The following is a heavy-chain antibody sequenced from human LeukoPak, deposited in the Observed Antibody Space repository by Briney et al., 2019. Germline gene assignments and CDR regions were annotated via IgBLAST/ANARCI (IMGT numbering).Heavy chain of an antibody. CDR3: ATRKGGSYGFPANYYYYMDV. V-gene: IGHV1-69*05. J-gene: IGHJ6*03. Sequence: SVKVSCKASGGTSSSYAISRVRQAPGQGLEWMGGIIPIFGTANYAQKFQGRVTITTDESTSTAYMELSSLRSEDTAVYYCATRKGGSYGFPANYYYYMDVWGKGTTVTVSS. CDR2: IIPIFGTA. D-gene: IGHD5-18*01. CDR1: GGTSSSYA.